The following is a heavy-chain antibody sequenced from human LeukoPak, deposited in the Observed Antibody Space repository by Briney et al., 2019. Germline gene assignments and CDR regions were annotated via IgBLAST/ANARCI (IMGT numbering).Heavy chain of an antibody. CDR1: GGSISSYY. D-gene: IGHD6-19*01. V-gene: IGHV4-4*07. J-gene: IGHJ6*02. CDR2: IYTSGST. CDR3: ARERGPYSSGWYQRFYYYYGMDV. Sequence: SETLSLTCTVSGGSISSYYWSWIRQPAGKGLEWIGRIYTSGSTNYNPSLKSRVTMSVDTSKNQFSLKLSSVTAADTAVYYCARERGPYSSGWYQRFYYYYGMDVWGQGTTVTVSS.